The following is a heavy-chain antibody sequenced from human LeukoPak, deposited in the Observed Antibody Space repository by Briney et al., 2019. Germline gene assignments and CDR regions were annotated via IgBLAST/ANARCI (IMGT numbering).Heavy chain of an antibody. Sequence: SETLSLTCTVSGPSISSYYWSWLRQPPGKGLEWIGYIYTSETTNFTPALRSRVTISIDTSKNQVSLRLSSVTAADTALYYCARHRSPSSLSFFDIWGQGMLVIVSS. CDR2: IYTSETT. CDR3: ARHRSPSSLSFFDI. CDR1: GPSISSYY. D-gene: IGHD2-2*01. J-gene: IGHJ4*02. V-gene: IGHV4-4*09.